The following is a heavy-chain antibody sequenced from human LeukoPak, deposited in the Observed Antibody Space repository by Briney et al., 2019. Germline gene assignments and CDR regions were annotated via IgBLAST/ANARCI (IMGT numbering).Heavy chain of an antibody. CDR1: GFTFSSYA. CDR3: ASRGPFDY. CDR2: ISYDGSNK. J-gene: IGHJ4*02. V-gene: IGHV3-30-3*01. Sequence: GRSLRLSCAAPGFTFSSYAMHWVRQAPGKGLEWVAVISYDGSNKYYADSVKGRFTISRDNSKNTLYLQMNSLRAEDTAVYYCASRGPFDYWGQGTLVTVSS.